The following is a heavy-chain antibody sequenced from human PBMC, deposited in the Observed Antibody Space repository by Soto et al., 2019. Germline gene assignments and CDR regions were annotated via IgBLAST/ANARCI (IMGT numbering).Heavy chain of an antibody. Sequence: TSETLSLTCTVSGGSISSSSYYWGWIRQPPGKGLEWIGSIYYSGSTYYNPSLKSRVTISVDTSKNQFPLKLSSVTAADTAVYYCARHVTGGGDWFDPWGQGTLVTVSS. V-gene: IGHV4-39*01. J-gene: IGHJ5*02. CDR3: ARHVTGGGDWFDP. CDR2: IYYSGST. CDR1: GGSISSSSYY. D-gene: IGHD3-10*01.